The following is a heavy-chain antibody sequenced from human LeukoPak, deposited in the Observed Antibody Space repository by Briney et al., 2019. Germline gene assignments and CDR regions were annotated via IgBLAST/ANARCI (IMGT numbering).Heavy chain of an antibody. J-gene: IGHJ6*03. CDR1: GVSFSDYY. V-gene: IGHV4-34*01. D-gene: IGHD2-2*02. Sequence: KPSETLSLTCAVYGVSFSDYYWSWIRQPPGKGLEWIGEINHSGNINYNASLQSRLTISVDTSKSQFSLMLRSVTVADTAVYYCARRSYHLLYGYYCYYIDVWGKGTPVTVSS. CDR2: INHSGNI. CDR3: ARRSYHLLYGYYCYYIDV.